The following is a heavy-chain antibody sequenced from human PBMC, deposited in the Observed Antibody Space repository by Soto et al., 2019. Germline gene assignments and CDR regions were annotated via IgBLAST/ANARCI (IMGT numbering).Heavy chain of an antibody. V-gene: IGHV3-21*06. J-gene: IGHJ3*01. D-gene: IGHD2-21*02. CDR2: ISGNSGYI. Sequence: GGSLRLSCVASGFNFNSHALNWVRQAPGKGLEWVSSISGNSGYIFYADSLKGRFTTSRDNARNSVYLQMDSLRAEDTAVYYCAAEVTSDAFDFWGQGTVVTVSS. CDR1: GFNFNSHA. CDR3: AAEVTSDAFDF.